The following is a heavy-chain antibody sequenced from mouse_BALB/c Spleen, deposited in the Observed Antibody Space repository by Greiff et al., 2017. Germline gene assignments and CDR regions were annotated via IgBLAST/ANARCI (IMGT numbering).Heavy chain of an antibody. CDR3: TRELRRLMDY. Sequence: VQLKESGPELVKPGASVKISCKASGYTFTDYYMHWVKQSHGKSLEWIGYIYPYNGGTGYNQKFKSKATLTVDNSSSTAYMELRSLTSEDSAVYYCTRELRRLMDYWGQGTSVTVSS. CDR1: GYTFTDYY. V-gene: IGHV1S29*02. D-gene: IGHD2-12*01. CDR2: IYPYNGGT. J-gene: IGHJ4*01.